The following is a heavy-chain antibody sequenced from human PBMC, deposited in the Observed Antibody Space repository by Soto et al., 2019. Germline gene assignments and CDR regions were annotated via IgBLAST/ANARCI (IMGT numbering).Heavy chain of an antibody. V-gene: IGHV3-23*01. CDR2: ISVSVGST. J-gene: IGHJ4*02. CDR1: GFPFAPST. CDR3: AKRDVPHSTSNAYFYDH. D-gene: IGHD2-21*02. Sequence: XGSLRLSCGVAGFPFAPSTMSWVRQAPGKGLEWVSTISVSVGSTYSADSVQGRFTVSSDISDNTLFLRMTSLTVDDTAVYFCAKRDVPHSTSNAYFYDHWGRGVLVTVSS.